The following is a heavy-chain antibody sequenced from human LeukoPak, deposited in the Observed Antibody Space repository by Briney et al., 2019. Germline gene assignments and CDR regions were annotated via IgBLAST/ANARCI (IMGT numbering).Heavy chain of an antibody. V-gene: IGHV4-59*08. D-gene: IGHD6-19*01. CDR1: LGSINSYY. CDR3: ARIAVAGGVAEYFQH. CDR2: IYYSGST. J-gene: IGHJ1*01. Sequence: SETLSLTCTDPLGSINSYYWSWIRQPPGEGLGWSGHIYYSGSTNNHPAVTVRVTISVDTAKTQFSLKLSSVTAADTAVYYCARIAVAGGVAEYFQHWGQGTLVTVSS.